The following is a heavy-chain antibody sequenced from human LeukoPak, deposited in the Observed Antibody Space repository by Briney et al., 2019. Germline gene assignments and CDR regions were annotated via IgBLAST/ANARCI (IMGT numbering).Heavy chain of an antibody. D-gene: IGHD3-22*01. CDR1: GFTFSSYA. CDR2: ISGSGGST. J-gene: IGHJ4*02. CDR3: AKDVFRDYYDSSGYFDY. Sequence: GGSLRLSCAASGFTFSSYAMSWVRQAPGKGLEWVSAISGSGGSTHYADSVKGRFTISRDNSKNTLYLQMNSLRAEDTAVYYCAKDVFRDYYDSSGYFDYWGQGTLVTVSS. V-gene: IGHV3-23*01.